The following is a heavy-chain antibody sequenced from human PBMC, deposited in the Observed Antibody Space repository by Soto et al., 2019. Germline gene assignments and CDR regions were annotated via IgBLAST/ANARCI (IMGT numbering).Heavy chain of an antibody. V-gene: IGHV4-31*03. Sequence: TLSLTCTVSGGSISSGGYYWSWIRQHPGKGLEWIGYIYYSGSTYYNPSLKSRVTISVDTSKNQFSLKLSSVTAADTAVYYCARDRVDKQIGDFDYWGQGTLVTVSS. CDR3: ARDRVDKQIGDFDY. CDR1: GGSISSGGYY. J-gene: IGHJ4*02. D-gene: IGHD6-6*01. CDR2: IYYSGST.